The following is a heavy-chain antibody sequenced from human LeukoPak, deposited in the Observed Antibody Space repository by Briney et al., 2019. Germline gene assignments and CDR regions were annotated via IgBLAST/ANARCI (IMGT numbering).Heavy chain of an antibody. CDR2: ISSSSSTI. CDR3: ARDLLRSY. D-gene: IGHD2-15*01. V-gene: IGHV3-48*01. J-gene: IGHJ4*02. Sequence: PGGSLRLSCAASGFTFSSYSMNWVRQAPGKGLEWVSYISSSSSTIYYADSVKGRFTISRDNAKNSLYLQMDSLRAEDTAVYYCARDLLRSYWGQGTLVTVSS. CDR1: GFTFSSYS.